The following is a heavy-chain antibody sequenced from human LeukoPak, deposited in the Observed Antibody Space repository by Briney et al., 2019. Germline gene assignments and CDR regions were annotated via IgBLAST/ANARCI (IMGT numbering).Heavy chain of an antibody. J-gene: IGHJ4*02. D-gene: IGHD3-22*01. V-gene: IGHV4-34*01. CDR2: INHSGST. Sequence: PSETLSLTCAVYGGSFSGYYWSWIRQPPGKGLEWIGEINHSGSTNYNPSLKSRVTISVDTSKNQFSLKLSSVTAADTAVYYCARDLNPYYYDSSGYPTPTGYFDYWGQGTLVTVSS. CDR1: GGSFSGYY. CDR3: ARDLNPYYYDSSGYPTPTGYFDY.